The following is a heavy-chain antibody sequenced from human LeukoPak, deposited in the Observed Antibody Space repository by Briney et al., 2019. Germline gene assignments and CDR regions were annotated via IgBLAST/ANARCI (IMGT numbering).Heavy chain of an antibody. CDR3: ARVDTAMVPIA. D-gene: IGHD5-18*01. J-gene: IGHJ4*02. CDR1: GYTFTSYY. CDR2: INPSGGST. V-gene: IGHV1-46*01. Sequence: ASVKVSCKASGYTFTSYYMHWVRQAPGQGLEWMGIINPSGGSTSYAQKFQGRVTMTRDTSTSTVYMELSSLRSEDTVVYYCARVDTAMVPIAWGQGTLVTVSS.